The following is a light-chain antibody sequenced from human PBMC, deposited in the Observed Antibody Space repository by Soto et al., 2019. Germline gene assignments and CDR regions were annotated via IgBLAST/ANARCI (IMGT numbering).Light chain of an antibody. J-gene: IGLJ3*02. CDR1: ISDAGFYAR. Sequence: QSVLTQPPSVSGSPGQSVTISCTGTISDAGFYARVSWYQQTPGTAPKLLIYDVTSRPSGVPDRFSGSKSCTSASLAITGLQPEDEGNYYCQSYDDTLSAWVFGGGTKVTVL. CDR3: QSYDDTLSAWV. CDR2: DVT. V-gene: IGLV2-18*02.